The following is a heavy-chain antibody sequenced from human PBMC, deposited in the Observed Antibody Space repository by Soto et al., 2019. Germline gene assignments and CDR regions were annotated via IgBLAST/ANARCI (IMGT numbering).Heavy chain of an antibody. V-gene: IGHV4-34*01. CDR2: INHSGST. CDR1: GGSFSGYY. CDR3: ARGRGYGDYYYFDY. Sequence: SETLSLTCAVYGGSFSGYYWSWIRQPPGKGLEWIGEINHSGSTNYNPSLKSRVTISVDTSKNQFSLKLSSVTAADTAVYYCARGRGYGDYYYFDYWGQGTLVTVS. D-gene: IGHD4-17*01. J-gene: IGHJ4*02.